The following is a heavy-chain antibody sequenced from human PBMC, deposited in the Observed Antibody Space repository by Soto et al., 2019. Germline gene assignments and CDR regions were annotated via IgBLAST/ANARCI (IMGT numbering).Heavy chain of an antibody. CDR1: GFTFSSYA. D-gene: IGHD2-15*01. CDR3: AKGEYCSGGSCYSVAAFDI. Sequence: GGSLRLSCAASGFTFSSYAMSWARQAPGKGLEWVSAISGSGGSTYYADSVKGRFTISRDNSKNTLYLQMNSLRAEDTAVYYCAKGEYCSGGSCYSVAAFDIWGQGTMVTVSS. V-gene: IGHV3-23*01. CDR2: ISGSGGST. J-gene: IGHJ3*02.